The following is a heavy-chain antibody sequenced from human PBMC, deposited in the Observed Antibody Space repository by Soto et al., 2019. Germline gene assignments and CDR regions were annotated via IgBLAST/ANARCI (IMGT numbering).Heavy chain of an antibody. J-gene: IGHJ5*02. CDR1: RFMFSSYT. D-gene: IGHD6-13*01. CDR3: ARDTGSPYSSNWLIYFDL. V-gene: IGHV3-21*06. CDR2: ISRGSDYI. Sequence: GGSLRLSCAAPRFMFSSYTMNWVRQAPGKGLEWVSYISRGSDYINYADSVKGRFTISRDNAKNSLYLQMNRLRVEDTAVYYCARDTGSPYSSNWLIYFDLWGQGTLVTVSS.